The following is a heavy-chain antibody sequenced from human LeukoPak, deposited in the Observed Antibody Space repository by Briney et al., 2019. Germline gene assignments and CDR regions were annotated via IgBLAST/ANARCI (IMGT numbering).Heavy chain of an antibody. CDR3: AVGLHPGQFAFDI. CDR1: GYSISRGSY. Sequence: ASETLSLTCAVSGYSISRGSYWGWIRQPPGKGLEWIGSVYHSGSAYYNPSLKSRVTISVDTSKNQFSLKLTSVTAADTAVYYCAVGLHPGQFAFDIWGQGTMVTVSS. J-gene: IGHJ3*02. CDR2: VYHSGSA. V-gene: IGHV4-38-2*01. D-gene: IGHD5-24*01.